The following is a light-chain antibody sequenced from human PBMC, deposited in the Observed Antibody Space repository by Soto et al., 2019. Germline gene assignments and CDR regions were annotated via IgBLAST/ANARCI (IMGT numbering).Light chain of an antibody. J-gene: IGKJ5*01. CDR3: QQYASSPIT. CDR1: QSFSRSF. Sequence: EIVLTQSPGTLSLSPGERAILSCRDSQSFSRSFLAWYQQKPGQAPRLLIYGASTRATGIPDRFSGSGSGTDFTLSITRLEPEDFAVYYCQQYASSPITFGQGTRLEIK. V-gene: IGKV3-20*01. CDR2: GAS.